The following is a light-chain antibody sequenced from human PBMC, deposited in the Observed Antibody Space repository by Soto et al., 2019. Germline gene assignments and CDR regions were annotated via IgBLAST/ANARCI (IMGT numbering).Light chain of an antibody. Sequence: EIVMTQSPATLSLSPGERATLSCRASQTVRNNYLAWYQQKPGQAPRLLIYDASSRATGIPDRFSGGGSGTDFTLTISRLEPEDFAVYYCQQYSSSPITFGQRTRLEI. CDR3: QQYSSSPIT. CDR2: DAS. J-gene: IGKJ5*01. V-gene: IGKV3-20*01. CDR1: QTVRNNY.